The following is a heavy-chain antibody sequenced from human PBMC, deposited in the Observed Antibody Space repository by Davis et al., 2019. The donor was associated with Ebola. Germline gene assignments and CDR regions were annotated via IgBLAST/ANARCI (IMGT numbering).Heavy chain of an antibody. CDR2: IYYSGST. V-gene: IGHV4-39*07. CDR3: ARDGWSYYGMDV. Sequence: MPGGSLRLSCTVSGGSISSSSYYWGWIRQPPGKGLEWIGSIYYSGSTNYNPSLKSRVTILVDTSKNQFSLKLSSVTAADTAVYYCARDGWSYYGMDVWGQGTTVTVSS. D-gene: IGHD3-10*01. J-gene: IGHJ6*02. CDR1: GGSISSSSYY.